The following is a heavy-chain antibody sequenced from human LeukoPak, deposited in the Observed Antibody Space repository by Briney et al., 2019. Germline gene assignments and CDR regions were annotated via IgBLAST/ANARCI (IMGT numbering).Heavy chain of an antibody. CDR3: ATPVPHGSDPSLYYYYMDV. J-gene: IGHJ6*03. CDR1: GGTFSSYA. CDR2: IIPIFGTT. D-gene: IGHD3-10*01. V-gene: IGHV1-69*06. Sequence: ASVKVSCKASGGTFSSYAISWVRQAPGQGLEWMGGIIPIFGTTNYAQKFQDRVTITADKSTSTAYMELSSLRSEDTAVYYCATPVPHGSDPSLYYYYMDVWGKGTTVTISS.